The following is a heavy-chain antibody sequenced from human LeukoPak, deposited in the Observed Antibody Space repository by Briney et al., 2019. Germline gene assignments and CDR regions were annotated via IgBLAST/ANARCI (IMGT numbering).Heavy chain of an antibody. V-gene: IGHV4-39*07. J-gene: IGHJ5*02. Sequence: SETLSLTCTVSGGSISSSSYYWGWIRQPPGKGLEWIGSIYYSGSTYYNPSLKSRVTISVDTSKNQFSLKLSSVTAADTAVYYCARDGIVVVPAAIGSWFDPWGQGTLVTVSS. CDR3: ARDGIVVVPAAIGSWFDP. CDR1: GGSISSSSYY. D-gene: IGHD2-2*01. CDR2: IYYSGST.